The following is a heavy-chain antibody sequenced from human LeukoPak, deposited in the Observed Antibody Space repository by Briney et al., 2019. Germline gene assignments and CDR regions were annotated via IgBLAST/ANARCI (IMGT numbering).Heavy chain of an antibody. CDR3: ARGRGDILTGYYFDY. D-gene: IGHD3-9*01. J-gene: IGHJ4*02. CDR2: INWNGGST. CDR1: GFTLDYYG. V-gene: IGHV3-20*01. Sequence: RPGGSLRLSCAASGFTLDYYGMRWVPQAPGKGLGWVSGINWNGGSTGYADSVKGRFTISRDNAKNSLYLQMNSRRAEDTALYHCARGRGDILTGYYFDYRGQGTLVTVSS.